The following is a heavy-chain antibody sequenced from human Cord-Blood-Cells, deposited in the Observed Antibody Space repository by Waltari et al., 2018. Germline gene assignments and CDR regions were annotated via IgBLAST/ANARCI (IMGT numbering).Heavy chain of an antibody. CDR2: ISVYNGNT. D-gene: IGHD6-6*01. CDR1: GYTFTSYG. Sequence: QVQLVQSGAEVKKPGASVKVSCKASGYTFTSYGISWVRQAPGQGLEWMGWISVYNGNTNYAQKRHDRVTMTTDTSTSTAYMELRSLRSDDTAVDYCASSNSSSSAFDIWGQGTMVTVSS. V-gene: IGHV1-18*01. J-gene: IGHJ3*02. CDR3: ASSNSSSSAFDI.